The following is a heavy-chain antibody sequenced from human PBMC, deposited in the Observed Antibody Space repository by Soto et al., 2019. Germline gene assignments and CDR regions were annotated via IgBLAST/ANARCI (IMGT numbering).Heavy chain of an antibody. CDR1: GGTFSSYA. CDR3: ACSTLGYCSGGSCWTPFDY. V-gene: IGHV1-69*13. Sequence: SVKVSCKASGGTFSSYAISWVRQAPGQGLEWMGGIIPIFGTANYAQEFQGRVTITADESTSTAYMELSSLRSEDTAVYYCACSTLGYCSGGSCWTPFDYWGQGTLVTVSS. D-gene: IGHD2-15*01. J-gene: IGHJ4*02. CDR2: IIPIFGTA.